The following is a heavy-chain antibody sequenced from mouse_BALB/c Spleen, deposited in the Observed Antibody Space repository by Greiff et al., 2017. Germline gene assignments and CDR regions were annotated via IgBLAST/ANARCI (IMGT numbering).Heavy chain of an antibody. J-gene: IGHJ4*01. V-gene: IGHV5-17*02. CDR2: ISSGSSTI. D-gene: IGHD4-1*01. Sequence: DVQLVESGGGLVQPGGSRKLSCAASGFTFSSFGMHWVRQAPEKGLEWVAYISSGSSTIYYADTVKGRFTISRDNPKNTLFLQMTSLRSEDTAMYYCASSGTLYAMDYWGQGTSVTVSS. CDR3: ASSGTLYAMDY. CDR1: GFTFSSFG.